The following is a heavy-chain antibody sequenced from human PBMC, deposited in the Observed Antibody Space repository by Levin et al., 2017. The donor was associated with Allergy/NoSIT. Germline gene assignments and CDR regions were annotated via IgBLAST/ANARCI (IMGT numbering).Heavy chain of an antibody. CDR3: AREGLLYYFDY. J-gene: IGHJ4*02. V-gene: IGHV4-59*12. CDR2: IYYSGST. CDR1: GGSISSYY. Sequence: SQTLSLTCTVSGGSISSYYWSWIRQPPGKGLEWIGYIYYSGSTNYNPSLKSRVTISVDTSKNQFSLKLSSVTAADTAVYYCAREGLLYYFDYWGQGTLVTVSS.